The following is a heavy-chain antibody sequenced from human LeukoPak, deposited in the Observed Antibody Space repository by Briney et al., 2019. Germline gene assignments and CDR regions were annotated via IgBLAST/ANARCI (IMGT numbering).Heavy chain of an antibody. V-gene: IGHV3-7*01. CDR3: ARGSGYSAFDI. CDR1: GFTFSSYW. D-gene: IGHD5-18*01. CDR2: IKQDGSEK. Sequence: GGSLRLSCAASGFTFSSYWMSWVRQAPGKGLEWVANIKQDGSEKYYVDSVKGRFTISRDNSKNTLYLQMNSLRAEDTAVYYCARGSGYSAFDIWGQGTMVTVSS. J-gene: IGHJ3*02.